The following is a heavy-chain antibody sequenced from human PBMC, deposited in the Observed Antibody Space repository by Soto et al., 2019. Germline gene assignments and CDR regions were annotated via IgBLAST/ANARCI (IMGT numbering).Heavy chain of an antibody. D-gene: IGHD2-8*02. CDR3: ARDKITGLFDY. Sequence: SETLSLTCTVSGGSIGSYYWSWIRQPPGKGLEWIGYIYYSGSTNYNPSLKSRVTISVDTSKNQFSLKLTSVAAAGTAVYYCARDKITGLFDYWGQGTLVTVSS. CDR1: GGSIGSYY. J-gene: IGHJ4*02. V-gene: IGHV4-59*12. CDR2: IYYSGST.